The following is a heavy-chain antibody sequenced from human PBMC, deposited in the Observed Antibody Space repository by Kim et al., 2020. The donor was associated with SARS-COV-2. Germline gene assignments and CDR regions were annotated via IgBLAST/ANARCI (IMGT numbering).Heavy chain of an antibody. J-gene: IGHJ4*02. Sequence: SETLSLTCAVYGGSFSGYYWSWIRQPPGKGLEWIGEINHSGSTNYNPSLKSRVTISVDTSKNQFSLKLSSVTAADTAVYYCARVSGWYLLDYWGQGTLVTVSS. CDR2: INHSGST. D-gene: IGHD6-19*01. CDR3: ARVSGWYLLDY. V-gene: IGHV4-34*01. CDR1: GGSFSGYY.